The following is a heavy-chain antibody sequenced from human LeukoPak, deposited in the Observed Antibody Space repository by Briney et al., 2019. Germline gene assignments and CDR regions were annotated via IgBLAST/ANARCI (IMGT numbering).Heavy chain of an antibody. CDR2: ISYDGSNK. CDR3: ARDINWNYFKWLQPINYYYGMDV. D-gene: IGHD1-7*01. J-gene: IGHJ6*02. Sequence: GGSLRLSCAASGFTFSSYAMHWVRQAPGKGLEWVAVISYDGSNKYYADSVKGRFTISRDNSKNTLYLQMNSLRAEDTAVYYCARDINWNYFKWLQPINYYYGMDVWGQGTTVTVSS. CDR1: GFTFSSYA. V-gene: IGHV3-30-3*01.